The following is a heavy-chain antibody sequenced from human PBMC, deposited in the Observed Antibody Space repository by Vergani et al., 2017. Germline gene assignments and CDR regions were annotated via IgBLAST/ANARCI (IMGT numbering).Heavy chain of an antibody. CDR2: IYTSGST. J-gene: IGHJ4*02. CDR3: AGDRGMRHGIDC. D-gene: IGHD1-14*01. V-gene: IGHV4-61*02. Sequence: QVQLQESGPGLVKPSQTLSLTCTVSGGSISSGSYYWSWIRQPAGKGLEWIGRIYTSGSTNYNPSLKSRVTISVDTSKNQFSLKLSSVTAADTAVYYCAGDRGMRHGIDCWGQGTLVTVSS. CDR1: GGSISSGSYY.